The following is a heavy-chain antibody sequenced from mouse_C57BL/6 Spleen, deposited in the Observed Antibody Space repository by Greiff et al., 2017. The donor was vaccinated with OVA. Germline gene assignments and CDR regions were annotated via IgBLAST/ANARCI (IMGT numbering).Heavy chain of an antibody. CDR1: GYTFTSYW. V-gene: IGHV1-52*01. J-gene: IGHJ4*01. D-gene: IGHD1-1*01. CDR3: ARGIAPPTTVYAMDY. CDR2: IDPSDSET. Sequence: QVQLQQPGAELVRPGSSVKLSCKASGYTFTSYWMHWVKQRPIQGLEWIGNIDPSDSETHYNQKFKDKATLTVDKSSSTAYMQLSSLTSEDSAVYYCARGIAPPTTVYAMDYWGQGTSVTVSS.